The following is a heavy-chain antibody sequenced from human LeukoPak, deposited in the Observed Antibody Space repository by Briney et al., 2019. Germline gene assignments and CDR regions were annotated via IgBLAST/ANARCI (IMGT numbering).Heavy chain of an antibody. V-gene: IGHV3-23*01. D-gene: IGHD3-9*01. Sequence: GGSLRLSCAASGFTFRTYAMNWVRQAPGKGLEWVSGISGSGDNTYYADSVKGRFTISRDNSKNTLYLQMNSLRAEDTAVYYCAKGDDILTGYLSYFDYWGQGTLVIVSS. CDR2: ISGSGDNT. J-gene: IGHJ4*02. CDR1: GFTFRTYA. CDR3: AKGDDILTGYLSYFDY.